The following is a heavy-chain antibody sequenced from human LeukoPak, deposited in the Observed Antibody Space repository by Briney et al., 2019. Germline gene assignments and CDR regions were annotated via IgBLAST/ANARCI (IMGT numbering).Heavy chain of an antibody. J-gene: IGHJ6*02. CDR1: GYTFTGYY. D-gene: IGHD3-10*01. Sequence: GASVKVSCKASGYTFTGYYMHWVRQASGQGLEWMGWINPNSGGTNYAQKFQGWVTMTRDTSISTAYMELSRLRSDDTAVYYCARDLYGSGSYVPYYYGMDVWGQGTTVTVSS. V-gene: IGHV1-2*04. CDR3: ARDLYGSGSYVPYYYGMDV. CDR2: INPNSGGT.